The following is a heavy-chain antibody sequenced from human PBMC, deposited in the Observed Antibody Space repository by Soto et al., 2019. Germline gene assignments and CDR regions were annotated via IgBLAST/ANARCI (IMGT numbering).Heavy chain of an antibody. V-gene: IGHV1-18*01. CDR1: GYTFTSHG. D-gene: IGHD6-13*01. Sequence: ASVKVSCKASGYTFTSHGISWVRQSPGQGLEWMGWISAYNGNTNYAQKLQGRVTMTTGTSTSTAYMELGSLRSDDTAVYYCARVSYSSSWYSSRAFDIWGQGTMVTVSS. J-gene: IGHJ3*02. CDR3: ARVSYSSSWYSSRAFDI. CDR2: ISAYNGNT.